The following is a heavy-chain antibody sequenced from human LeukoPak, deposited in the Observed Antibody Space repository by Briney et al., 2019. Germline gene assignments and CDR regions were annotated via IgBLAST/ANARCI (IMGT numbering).Heavy chain of an antibody. D-gene: IGHD6-13*01. CDR3: ARGPGRAAVY. V-gene: IGHV3-23*01. CDR2: ISGSGGST. Sequence: GGTLRLSCAASGFTFSSYGMSWVRQAPGKGLEWVSAISGSGGSTYYADSVKGRFAISRDNSKNTLYLQMNSLRAEDTAVYYCARGPGRAAVYWGQGTLVTVSS. J-gene: IGHJ4*02. CDR1: GFTFSSYG.